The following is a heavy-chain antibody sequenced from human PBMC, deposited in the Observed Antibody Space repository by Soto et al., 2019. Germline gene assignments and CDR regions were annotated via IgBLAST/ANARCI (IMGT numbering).Heavy chain of an antibody. CDR3: ANRVAVAAGAFDI. V-gene: IGHV3-23*01. CDR2: ISGSGGSA. J-gene: IGHJ3*02. Sequence: PGGSLRLSCAASGFTFSSYAMSWVRQAPGKGLEWVSAISGSGGSAYYADSVKGRFTISRDNSKNTLYLQMNSLRAEDTAVYYCANRVAVAAGAFDIWGQGTMVTVSS. D-gene: IGHD6-19*01. CDR1: GFTFSSYA.